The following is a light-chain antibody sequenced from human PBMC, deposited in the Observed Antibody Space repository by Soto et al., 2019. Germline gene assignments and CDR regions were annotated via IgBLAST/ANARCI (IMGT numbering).Light chain of an antibody. V-gene: IGKV3-11*01. CDR2: DAS. J-gene: IGKJ4*01. CDR1: QSVSSY. Sequence: EIVLTQSPATLSLSPGERAPLSCRASQSVSSYLACYQQKPGQAPRLLIYDASNRATGIPARFSGSGSGTDFTLTISSLEPEDFAVYYCQQRSNWPPLTFGGGTKVDIK. CDR3: QQRSNWPPLT.